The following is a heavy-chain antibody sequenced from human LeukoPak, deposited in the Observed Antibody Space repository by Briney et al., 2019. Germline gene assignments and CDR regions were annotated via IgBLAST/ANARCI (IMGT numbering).Heavy chain of an antibody. J-gene: IGHJ4*02. Sequence: SETLSLTCTVSGGSISSSSYYWGWIRQPPGKGLEWVGSIYYSGSTYYNPSLKSRVTISVDTSKNQFSLKLSSVTAADTAEYYCAGMNYYDSSGYYFDYWGQGTLVTVSS. CDR2: IYYSGST. V-gene: IGHV4-39*01. CDR3: AGMNYYDSSGYYFDY. CDR1: GGSISSSSYY. D-gene: IGHD3-22*01.